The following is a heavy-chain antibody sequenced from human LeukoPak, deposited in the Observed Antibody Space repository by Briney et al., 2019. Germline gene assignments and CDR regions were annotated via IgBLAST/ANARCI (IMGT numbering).Heavy chain of an antibody. V-gene: IGHV1-18*01. CDR2: ISAYNGNT. D-gene: IGHD6-6*01. Sequence: APVKLSCKASGYTFTSYGISSVRQSPGQRLEGMGWISAYNGNTNYAQKLQGRVTMTTDTSTSTAYMELRSLRSDDTAVYYCARGGIAARQPIGSEDYWGQGTLVTVSS. CDR3: ARGGIAARQPIGSEDY. CDR1: GYTFTSYG. J-gene: IGHJ4*02.